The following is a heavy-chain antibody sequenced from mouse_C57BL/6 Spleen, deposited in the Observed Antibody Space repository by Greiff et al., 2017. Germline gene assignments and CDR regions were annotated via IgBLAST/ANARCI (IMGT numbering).Heavy chain of an antibody. J-gene: IGHJ1*03. CDR3: AKYYGSSYPWYFDV. D-gene: IGHD1-1*01. Sequence: QVQLQQSGPGLVQPSQSLSITCTVSGFSLTSYGVHWVRQSPGKGLEWLGVIWRGGSTDYNAAFMSRLSITKDNSKSQVFFKMNSLQADDTAIYYCAKYYGSSYPWYFDVWGTGTTVTVSS. V-gene: IGHV2-5*01. CDR1: GFSLTSYG. CDR2: IWRGGST.